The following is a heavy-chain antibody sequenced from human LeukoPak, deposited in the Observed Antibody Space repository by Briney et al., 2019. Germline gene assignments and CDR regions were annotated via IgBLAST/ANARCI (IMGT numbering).Heavy chain of an antibody. J-gene: IGHJ6*03. V-gene: IGHV3-21*01. D-gene: IGHD6-6*01. CDR1: GFTFSSYS. CDR2: ISSSSSYI. Sequence: TGGSLRLSCAASGFTFSSYSMNWVRQAPGKGLEWVSSISSSSSYIYYADSVKGRFTISRDNAKNSLYLQMHSLGAEDTAVYYCARVGRGSSSYGYYYMDVWGKGTTVTVSS. CDR3: ARVGRGSSSYGYYYMDV.